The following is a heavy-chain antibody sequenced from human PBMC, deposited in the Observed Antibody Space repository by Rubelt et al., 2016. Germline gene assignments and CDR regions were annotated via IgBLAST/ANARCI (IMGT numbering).Heavy chain of an antibody. CDR2: INHSGST. V-gene: IGHV4-34*01. CDR3: AIYGSGSYYR. Sequence: QVQLQQWGAGLLKPSETLSLTCAVYGGSFSGYYWSWIRQPPGKGLEWIGEINHSGSTNYNPSLKSRVTISVDTSKNQFSLKLSAVTAADTAVYYCAIYGSGSYYRWGQGTLVTVSS. CDR1: GGSFSGYY. D-gene: IGHD3-10*01. J-gene: IGHJ4*02.